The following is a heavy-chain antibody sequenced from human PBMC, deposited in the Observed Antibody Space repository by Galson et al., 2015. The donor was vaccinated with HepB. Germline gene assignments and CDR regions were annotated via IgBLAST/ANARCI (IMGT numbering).Heavy chain of an antibody. V-gene: IGHV3-7*03. Sequence: SLRLSCAASGFTFTDHWMSWVRQTPRRGLEWVTNLNQHGNEKYYADSVKGRFSISRDNAKNSLYLQMNSLIDEDTAVYYCVRDALGGSDFWGQGTTVIVSS. CDR1: GFTFTDHW. CDR3: VRDALGGSDF. J-gene: IGHJ3*01. D-gene: IGHD2-21*02. CDR2: LNQHGNEK.